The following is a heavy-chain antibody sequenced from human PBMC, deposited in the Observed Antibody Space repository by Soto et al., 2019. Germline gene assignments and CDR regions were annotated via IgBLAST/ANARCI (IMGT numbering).Heavy chain of an antibody. D-gene: IGHD3-9*01. Sequence: GGSLRLSCTASGFTFTSYGMGWVRQAPGKGLQWVSTIRGDGGQTHYTDSVKGRFSISRDNSKNTVYLQMDSLRAEDTAMYFCARDVGLDSDDFFAYWGQGTQVTVSS. CDR2: IRGDGGQT. J-gene: IGHJ4*02. CDR3: ARDVGLDSDDFFAY. CDR1: GFTFTSYG. V-gene: IGHV3-23*01.